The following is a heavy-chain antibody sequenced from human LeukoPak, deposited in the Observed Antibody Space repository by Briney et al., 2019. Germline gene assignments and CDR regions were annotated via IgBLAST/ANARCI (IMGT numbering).Heavy chain of an antibody. CDR1: GGSISTYF. CDR2: IYYSGST. J-gene: IGHJ3*02. D-gene: IGHD3-10*01. Sequence: PSETLSLTCTVSGGSISTYFWSWIRQPPGKGLEWIGSIYYSGSTYYNPSLKSRVTMSVDTSKNQFSLKVSSVTAADTAVYYCARRELLSTPDAFDIWGQGTMVTVSS. CDR3: ARRELLSTPDAFDI. V-gene: IGHV4-59*04.